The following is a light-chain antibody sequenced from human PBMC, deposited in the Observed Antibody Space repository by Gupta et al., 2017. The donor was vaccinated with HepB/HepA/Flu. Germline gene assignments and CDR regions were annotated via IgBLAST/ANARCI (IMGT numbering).Light chain of an antibody. V-gene: IGKV1-39*01. CDR1: QSISSY. CDR2: GVS. J-gene: IGKJ1*01. CDR3: QQSYNTPWT. Sequence: DIQMTQSPSSLSASVGDRVTITCRASQSISSYLNWYQQKPGKAPKLLISGVSSLKSGVPSRFSGSGSGTDFTLTISSLQPEDFATYYCQQSYNTPWTFGQGTKVEIK.